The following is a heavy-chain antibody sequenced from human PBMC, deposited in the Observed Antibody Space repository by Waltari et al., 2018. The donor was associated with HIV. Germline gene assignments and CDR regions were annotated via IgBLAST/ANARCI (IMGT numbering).Heavy chain of an antibody. CDR3: ARDSRYFGMDV. J-gene: IGHJ6*02. Sequence: QVQLVQSGAEVKQPGASVKLSCKASGYTLSSFFMHWVRQAPGQGLEWMGTINPSDGDTTSAQKFQGRVTMTRDTSTNTVYMELRSLRSEDTAVYYCARDSRYFGMDVWGQGTTVTVSS. CDR2: INPSDGDT. V-gene: IGHV1-46*01. CDR1: GYTLSSFF.